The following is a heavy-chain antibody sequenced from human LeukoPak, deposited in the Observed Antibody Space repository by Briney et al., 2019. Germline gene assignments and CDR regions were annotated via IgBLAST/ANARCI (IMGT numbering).Heavy chain of an antibody. Sequence: GGSLRLSCAASGFTFSSYSMNWVRQAPGKGLEWVSSISSSSSYIYYADSVKGRFTISRDNAKNSLYLQMNSLRAEDTAVYYCAKDILYIAAGTEVXYYHYGMDVXXXXXTXTVSS. D-gene: IGHD6-13*01. V-gene: IGHV3-21*01. CDR3: AKDILYIAAGTEVXYYHYGMDV. J-gene: IGHJ6*01. CDR1: GFTFSSYS. CDR2: ISSSSSYI.